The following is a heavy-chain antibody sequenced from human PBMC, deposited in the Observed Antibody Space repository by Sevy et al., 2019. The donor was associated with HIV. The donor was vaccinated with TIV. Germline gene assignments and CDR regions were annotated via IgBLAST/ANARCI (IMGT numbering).Heavy chain of an antibody. V-gene: IGHV3-48*02. J-gene: IGHJ3*02. D-gene: IGHD2-15*01. CDR2: ISSSSSTI. CDR3: ASPVLGYCSGGSCRPDAFDI. Sequence: GGSLRLSCAASGFTFSSYSMNWVRQAPGKGLEWVSYISSSSSTIYYADSVKGRFTISRDNAKNSLYLQMNSLGDEDTAVYYCASPVLGYCSGGSCRPDAFDIWGQGTMVTVSS. CDR1: GFTFSSYS.